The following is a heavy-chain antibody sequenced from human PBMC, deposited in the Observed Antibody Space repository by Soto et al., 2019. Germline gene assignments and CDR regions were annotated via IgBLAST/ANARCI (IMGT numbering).Heavy chain of an antibody. CDR1: GYSFTSYW. D-gene: IGHD6-19*01. CDR3: ASSGWYSQYYYYGMDV. V-gene: IGHV5-10-1*01. CDR2: IDPSDSYT. Sequence: GESLKISCKGSGYSFTSYWISWVRQMPGKGLEWIGRIDPSDSYTNYSPSFQGHVTISADKSISTAYLQWSSLKASDTAMYYCASSGWYSQYYYYGMDVWGQGTTVTVSS. J-gene: IGHJ6*02.